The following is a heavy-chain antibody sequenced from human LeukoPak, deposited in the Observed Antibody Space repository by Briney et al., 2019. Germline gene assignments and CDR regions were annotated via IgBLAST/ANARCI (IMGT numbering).Heavy chain of an antibody. CDR2: ISAYNGNT. D-gene: IGHD3-22*01. CDR1: GYIFTSYA. Sequence: ASVKVSCKASGYIFTSYAISWVRQAPGQGLEWMGWISAYNGNTNYAQKLQGRVTMTTDTSTSTAYMELSSLRSEDTAVYYGARGGYYYDSSGYYARGAAGVSPEDYWGQGTLVTVSS. J-gene: IGHJ4*02. CDR3: ARGGYYYDSSGYYARGAAGVSPEDY. V-gene: IGHV1-18*01.